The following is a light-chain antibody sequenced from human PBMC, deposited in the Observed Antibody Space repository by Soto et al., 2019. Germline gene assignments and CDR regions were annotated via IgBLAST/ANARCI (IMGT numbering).Light chain of an antibody. V-gene: IGKV1-5*03. CDR2: KAS. CDR1: QNINSW. Sequence: DIQMTQSPSTLSASIGDRVIITCRASQNINSWLAWYQQKPGKAPKLLIYKASSLDSGVPSRFSCSGSGTEFTLTISSLQPDDFATYYCQQYNSYAIFTFGPGTTVDIK. J-gene: IGKJ3*01. CDR3: QQYNSYAIFT.